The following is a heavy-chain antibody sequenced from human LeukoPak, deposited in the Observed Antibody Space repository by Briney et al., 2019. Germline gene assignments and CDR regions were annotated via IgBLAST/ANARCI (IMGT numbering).Heavy chain of an antibody. CDR2: INHSGST. CDR1: GGSFSGYY. V-gene: IGHV4-34*01. J-gene: IGHJ4*02. Sequence: SETLSLTCAVYGGSFSGYYWSWIRQPPGKGLEWIGEINHSGSTNYNPSLKRRVTISVDTSKNQFSLKLSSVTAANTAVYYCARGPSYYDFWQEFDYWGQGTLVTVSS. D-gene: IGHD3-3*01. CDR3: ARGPSYYDFWQEFDY.